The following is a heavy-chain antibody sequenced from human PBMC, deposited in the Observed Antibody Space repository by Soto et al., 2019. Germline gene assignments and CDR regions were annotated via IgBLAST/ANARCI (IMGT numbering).Heavy chain of an antibody. CDR2: IIPIFGTA. CDR3: ARGDCSGGSCYNLASDS. Sequence: SVQVSCQASLGTFRSYAICCVRQATGHGLEWMGGIIPIFGTANYAQKFQGRVTITADESTSTAYMELSSLRSEDTAVYYWARGDCSGGSCYNLASDSLGQGKMVTVS. J-gene: IGHJ3*02. CDR1: LGTFRSYA. D-gene: IGHD2-15*01. V-gene: IGHV1-69*01.